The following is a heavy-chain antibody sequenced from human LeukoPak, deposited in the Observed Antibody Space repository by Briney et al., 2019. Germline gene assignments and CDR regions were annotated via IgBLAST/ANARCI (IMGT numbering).Heavy chain of an antibody. CDR1: RFTFTGYY. J-gene: IGHJ3*02. V-gene: IGHV1-2*02. D-gene: IGHD6-13*01. CDR3: ARWGGDSSPDALDI. CDR2: INPNRGGT. Sequence: GASVKVSCKASRFTFTGYYIHWVRQAPGQQLEWMGWINPNRGGTNHAQKFQGRVTMTRDTSISTAYMELSRLRCDDTVVYYCARWGGDSSPDALDIWGERTMVTVSS.